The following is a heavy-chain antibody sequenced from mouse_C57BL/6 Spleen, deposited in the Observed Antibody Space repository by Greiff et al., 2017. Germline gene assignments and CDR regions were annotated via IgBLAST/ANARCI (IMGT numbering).Heavy chain of an antibody. CDR1: GYTFTSYW. CDR3: ARWGTGTWENY. CDR2: IYPGSGST. D-gene: IGHD4-1*01. Sequence: QVQLQQPGAELVKPGASVKMSCKASGYTFTSYWITWVKQRPGQGLEWIGEIYPGSGSTNYNEKFKSKATLTVDTSSSTAYMQLSSLTSEDTAVYYCARWGTGTWENYWGQGTTLTVSS. J-gene: IGHJ2*01. V-gene: IGHV1-55*01.